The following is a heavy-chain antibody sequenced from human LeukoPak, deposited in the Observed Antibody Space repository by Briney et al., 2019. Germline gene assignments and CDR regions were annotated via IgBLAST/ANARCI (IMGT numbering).Heavy chain of an antibody. D-gene: IGHD2-2*01. J-gene: IGHJ4*02. CDR2: INAGNGNT. CDR3: VRGGNLLSIVVEPAAVFDY. CDR1: GYTFTSYA. V-gene: IGHV1-3*01. Sequence: AAVKVSCKASGYTFTSYAMHWVRQAPGQRLEWMGWINAGNGNTKYSQKFQGRVTITSDTSASTAYMELSSLRSEDTGVYSCVRGGNLLSIVVEPAAVFDYWGQGTLVPVSS.